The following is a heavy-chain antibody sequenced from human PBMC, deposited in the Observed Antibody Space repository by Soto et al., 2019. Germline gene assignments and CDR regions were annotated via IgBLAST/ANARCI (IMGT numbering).Heavy chain of an antibody. J-gene: IGHJ4*02. D-gene: IGHD6-19*01. Sequence: QVQRVQSGAEVKKPGASVKVSCKASGYTFTSYGISWVRQAPGQGLEWMGWISAYNVNTNYAQKLQGRVTMTTDTSTSKAYMERRSLRSDDKAVYYCARDRGSGWYSDYWGQGTLVTVSS. V-gene: IGHV1-18*04. CDR2: ISAYNVNT. CDR1: GYTFTSYG. CDR3: ARDRGSGWYSDY.